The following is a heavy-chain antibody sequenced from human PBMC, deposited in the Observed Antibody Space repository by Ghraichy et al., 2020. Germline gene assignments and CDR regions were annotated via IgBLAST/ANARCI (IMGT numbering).Heavy chain of an antibody. Sequence: TLSLTCSVSGGSISSGSYYWGWIRQPPGKGLEWIGSIYHTGDTYYKPSLKSRVAISIDTSKNQFSLRLTSVTAADTAVYYCAREVAFGDYGCWGQGTLVIVSS. J-gene: IGHJ4*02. V-gene: IGHV4-39*02. CDR1: GGSISSGSYY. CDR2: IYHTGDT. CDR3: AREVAFGDYGC. D-gene: IGHD4-17*01.